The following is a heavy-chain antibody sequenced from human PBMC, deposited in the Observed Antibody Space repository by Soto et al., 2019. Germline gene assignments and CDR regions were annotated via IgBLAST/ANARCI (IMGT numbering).Heavy chain of an antibody. D-gene: IGHD3-3*01. CDR2: IYYSGRT. CDR3: ARLGGAEIHIPTFGMVPINYYMDV. Sequence: SETLSLTCSVSGGSISSSRNYWGWIRQSPGKGLEWIGNIYYSGRTYYNPSLKSRVTISVDTSKNQFSLKLSSVTAADTAVYYCARLGGAEIHIPTFGMVPINYYMDVWGKGTTVTVSS. V-gene: IGHV4-39*01. CDR1: GGSISSSRNY. J-gene: IGHJ6*03.